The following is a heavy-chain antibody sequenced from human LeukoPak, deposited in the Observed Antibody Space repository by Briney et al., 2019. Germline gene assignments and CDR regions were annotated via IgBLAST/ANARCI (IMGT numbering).Heavy chain of an antibody. D-gene: IGHD3-10*01. V-gene: IGHV4-34*01. J-gene: IGHJ5*02. Sequence: SETLSLTCAVYGGSFSGYYWSWIRQPPEKGLEWIGEINHSGSTNYNPSLKSRVTISVDTSKNQFSLKLSSVTAADTAVYYCARDYGSGRVWFDPWGQGTLVTVSS. CDR2: INHSGST. CDR1: GGSFSGYY. CDR3: ARDYGSGRVWFDP.